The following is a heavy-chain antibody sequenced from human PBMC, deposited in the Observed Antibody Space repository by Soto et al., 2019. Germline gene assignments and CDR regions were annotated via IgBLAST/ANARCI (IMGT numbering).Heavy chain of an antibody. J-gene: IGHJ6*02. D-gene: IGHD3-10*01. Sequence: QVPLVQSGAEVKEPGDSVRVSCEASGYTFTSYYIHWVRQAPGQGLEWMGWINPKFGDTTYAQDFQGRVSMTRDMSISTVYMALSRLTSDDTAIYYCARNMDYYYGPGSGNGHGFWGQGTTVTVFS. CDR3: ARNMDYYYGPGSGNGHGF. CDR2: INPKFGDT. CDR1: GYTFTSYY. V-gene: IGHV1-2*02.